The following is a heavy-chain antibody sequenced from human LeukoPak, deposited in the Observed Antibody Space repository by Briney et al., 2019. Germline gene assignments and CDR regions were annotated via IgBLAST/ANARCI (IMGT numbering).Heavy chain of an antibody. J-gene: IGHJ2*01. CDR2: IYHSGST. CDR1: GGSISSGGYP. D-gene: IGHD3-10*01. V-gene: IGHV4-30-2*01. Sequence: SQTLSLTCAVSGGSISSGGYPWSWIRQPPGTGLEWIEYIYHSGSTYYNPSLKSRVTISVDRSKNQFSLKLSSVTAADTAVYYCARVVYYYGSGSYHGHWYFDLWGRGTLVTVSS. CDR3: ARVVYYYGSGSYHGHWYFDL.